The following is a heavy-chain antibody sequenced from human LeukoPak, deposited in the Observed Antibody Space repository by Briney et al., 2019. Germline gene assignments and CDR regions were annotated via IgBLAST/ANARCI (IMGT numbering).Heavy chain of an antibody. CDR2: ISPSGGIT. Sequence: GGSLRLSCAASGFTFSSHGVNWVRQAPGKGLEWVSGISPSGGITYYADSVKGRVTISRDNSKNTLYLQMNSLRAEDTAVYYCARGTLNIPGEHGAFDYWGQGTLVTVSS. V-gene: IGHV3-23*01. CDR3: ARGTLNIPGEHGAFDY. J-gene: IGHJ4*02. CDR1: GFTFSSHG. D-gene: IGHD1-14*01.